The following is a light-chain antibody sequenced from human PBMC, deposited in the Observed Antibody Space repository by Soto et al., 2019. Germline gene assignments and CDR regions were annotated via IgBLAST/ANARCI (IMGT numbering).Light chain of an antibody. CDR1: QSVSSSY. J-gene: IGKJ5*01. CDR3: QQYSNWPPAIT. V-gene: IGKV3-20*01. Sequence: EIVLTQSPGTLSLSPGERATLSCRASQSVSSSYLAWYQQKPGQAPRLLIYGASNRATGIPDRFSGSGSGTEFALIISSLQSEDVAVYYCQQYSNWPPAITFGQGTRLEIK. CDR2: GAS.